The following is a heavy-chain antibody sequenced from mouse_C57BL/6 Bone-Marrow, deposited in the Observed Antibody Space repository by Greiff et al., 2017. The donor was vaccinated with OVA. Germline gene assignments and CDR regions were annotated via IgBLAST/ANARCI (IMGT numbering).Heavy chain of an antibody. D-gene: IGHD2-3*01. J-gene: IGHJ4*01. Sequence: QVQLKESGPGLVAPSQSLSITCTVSGFSLTSDGLDWVRQPPGKGLEWLGVIWGGGSTNYNSALMSRLSISKDNSKSQVFLKMNSLQTDDTAMYYCAITRAYDGYYYYAMDYWGQGTSVTVSS. CDR1: GFSLTSDG. CDR3: AITRAYDGYYYYAMDY. CDR2: IWGGGST. V-gene: IGHV2-9*01.